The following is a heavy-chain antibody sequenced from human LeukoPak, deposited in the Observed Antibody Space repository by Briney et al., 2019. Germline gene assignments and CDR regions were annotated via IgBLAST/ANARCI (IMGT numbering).Heavy chain of an antibody. CDR1: SGSIRNYY. CDR3: ATFDSSTYFDI. V-gene: IGHV4-59*08. J-gene: IGHJ3*02. CDR2: IYYSGST. Sequence: PSETLSLTCTVSSGSIRNYYWSWIRQPPAKGLEWIGYIYYSGSTNYNPSLKSRVTISVDTSKNQFSLKLNSVTAADTAVYYCATFDSSTYFDIWGQGAMVIVSS. D-gene: IGHD3-22*01.